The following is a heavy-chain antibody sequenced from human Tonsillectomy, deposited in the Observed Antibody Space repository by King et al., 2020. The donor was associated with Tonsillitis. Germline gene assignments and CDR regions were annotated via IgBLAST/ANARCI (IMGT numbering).Heavy chain of an antibody. CDR3: ERGVDDGQNAEDG. Sequence: PLPASVPGLVRPSEPLSLTCTVSGASVTSGGYYWSWIRQPPGKGLEWIGCIYHGGSADYNPALESRVTMSVDTSKNQFSLKLSPVTAADTAGYYCERGVDDGQNAEDGGGQGTLVTVAA. CDR1: GASVTSGGYY. J-gene: IGHJ4*02. D-gene: IGHD1-1*01. CDR2: IYHGGSA. V-gene: IGHV4-61*08.